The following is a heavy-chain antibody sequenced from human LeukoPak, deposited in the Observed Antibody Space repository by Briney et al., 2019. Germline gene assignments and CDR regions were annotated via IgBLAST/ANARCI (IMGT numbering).Heavy chain of an antibody. CDR3: ARGGWSLDY. J-gene: IGHJ4*02. V-gene: IGHV4-59*01. CDR1: GGSISTYY. Sequence: PSETLSLTCTVSGGSISTYYWNWIRQPPGKGLEWIGYIYHSGSTNYNPSLKSRVTISVDTSKNQFSLKLTSVTAADTAVYYCARGGWSLDYWGQGTLVTVSS. CDR2: IYHSGST.